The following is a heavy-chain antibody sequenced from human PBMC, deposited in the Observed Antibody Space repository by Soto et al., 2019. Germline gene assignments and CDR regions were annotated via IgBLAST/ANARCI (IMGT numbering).Heavy chain of an antibody. CDR2: IWYDGSNK. CDR3: ARDLQRSSGLYFGIVDY. CDR1: GFTFSSYG. D-gene: IGHD6-19*01. V-gene: IGHV3-33*01. J-gene: IGHJ4*02. Sequence: QVQLVESGGGVVQPGRSLRLSCAASGFTFSSYGMHWVRQAPGKGLEWVAVIWYDGSNKYYADSVKGRFTISRDNSKNTLYLQMNSLRAEDTAVYYCARDLQRSSGLYFGIVDYWGQGTLVTVSS.